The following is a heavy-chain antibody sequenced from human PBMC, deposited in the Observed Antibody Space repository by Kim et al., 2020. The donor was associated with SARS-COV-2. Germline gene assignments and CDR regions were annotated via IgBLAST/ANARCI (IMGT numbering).Heavy chain of an antibody. V-gene: IGHV3-23*01. D-gene: IGHD3-10*01. J-gene: IGHJ4*02. Sequence: GSVKGRFSISRDNSKNTLYLQMNSLRADDTAVYYCAKATMVRGGISYYFDYWGQGTLVTVSS. CDR3: AKATMVRGGISYYFDY.